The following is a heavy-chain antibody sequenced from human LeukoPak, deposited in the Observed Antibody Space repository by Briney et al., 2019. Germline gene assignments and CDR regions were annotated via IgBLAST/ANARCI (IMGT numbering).Heavy chain of an antibody. Sequence: GGSLRLSCAASGFTFSSYGMHWVRQAPGKGLEWVAFIRYDGSHKYYADSVKGRFTISRDNSKNTLYLQMNSLRAEDTAVYYCAKDPRGWQDWGQGTLVTVSS. J-gene: IGHJ4*02. V-gene: IGHV3-30*02. CDR1: GFTFSSYG. CDR3: AKDPRGWQD. D-gene: IGHD2-15*01. CDR2: IRYDGSHK.